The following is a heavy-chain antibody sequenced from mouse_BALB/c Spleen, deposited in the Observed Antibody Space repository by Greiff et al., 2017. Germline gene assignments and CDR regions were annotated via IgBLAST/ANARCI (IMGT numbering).Heavy chain of an antibody. J-gene: IGHJ3*01. D-gene: IGHD1-1*01. V-gene: IGHV1-77*01. Sequence: VQLKESGAELARPGASVKLSCKASGYTFTDYYINWVKQRTGQGLEWIGEIYPGSGNTYYNEKFKGKATLTADKSSSTAYMQLSSLTSEDSAVYFCARPHYGSSSAWFADWGQGTLVTVSA. CDR3: ARPHYGSSSAWFAD. CDR1: GYTFTDYY. CDR2: IYPGSGNT.